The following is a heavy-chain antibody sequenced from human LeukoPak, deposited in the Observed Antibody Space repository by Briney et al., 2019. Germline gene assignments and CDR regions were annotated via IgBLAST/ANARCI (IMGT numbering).Heavy chain of an antibody. CDR3: AKDEKYYYYYGMDV. CDR2: IKQDETEK. Sequence: GGSLRLSCTASGFTFSNFWMGWVRQAPGKGLEWVANIKQDETEKFYVGSVKGRFTISRDNSKNTLYLQMNSLRAEDTAVYYCAKDEKYYYYYGMDVWGQGTTVTVSS. J-gene: IGHJ6*02. CDR1: GFTFSNFW. V-gene: IGHV3-7*01.